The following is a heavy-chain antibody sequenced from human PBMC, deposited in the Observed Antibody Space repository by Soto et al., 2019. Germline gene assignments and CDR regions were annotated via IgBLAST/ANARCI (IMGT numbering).Heavy chain of an antibody. CDR3: ARDLIVGATTPSFGY. J-gene: IGHJ4*02. V-gene: IGHV3-30-3*01. CDR2: ISYDGSNK. CDR1: GFTFSSYA. D-gene: IGHD1-26*01. Sequence: GGSLRLSCAASGFTFSSYAMHWVRQAPGKGLEWVAVISYDGSNKYYADSVKGRFTISRDNSKNTLYLQMNSLRAEDTAVYYCARDLIVGATTPSFGYWGQGTLVTVSS.